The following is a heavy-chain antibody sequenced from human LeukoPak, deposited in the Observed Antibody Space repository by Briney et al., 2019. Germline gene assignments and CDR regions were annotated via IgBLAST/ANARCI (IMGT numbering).Heavy chain of an antibody. CDR1: GFTFSSHD. J-gene: IGHJ4*02. CDR3: ARDYGGPHYFDY. D-gene: IGHD2-15*01. V-gene: IGHV3-21*01. Sequence: GGSLRLSCAAPGFTFSSHDMNWVRQAPGKGLEWVSSITTATSSYIYYADSVKGRFTISRDDAKNSLYLQMDSLRAEDTAVYYCARDYGGPHYFDYWGQGTLGTVSS. CDR2: ITTATSSYI.